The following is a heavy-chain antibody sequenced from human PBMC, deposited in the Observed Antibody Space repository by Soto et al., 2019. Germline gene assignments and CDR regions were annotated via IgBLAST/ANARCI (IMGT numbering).Heavy chain of an antibody. J-gene: IGHJ4*02. CDR1: GFTFSNAW. CDR2: IKSRADGGTA. D-gene: IGHD3-16*01. CDR3: ATLGGNLGAFDS. V-gene: IGHV3-15*01. Sequence: EVQLVESGGGLVKPGGSLRLSCAASGFTFSNAWMSWVRQAPGKGLEWVGRIKSRADGGTADHAAPVKGRFAISRDDSINTLYLQMNSLKTEDTAVYYCATLGGNLGAFDSWGQGTLVTVSS.